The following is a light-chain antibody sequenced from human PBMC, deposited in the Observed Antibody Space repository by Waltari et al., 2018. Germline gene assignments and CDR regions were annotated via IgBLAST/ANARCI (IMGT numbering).Light chain of an antibody. CDR3: QSFDSNVRGGVV. CDR1: SSNLGAGHD. V-gene: IGLV1-40*01. J-gene: IGLJ3*02. Sequence: QSILTQPTSVSGAPGQRVTISCTGSSSNLGAGHDLNCYQAFPGTAPNLLIYGNTNRPSGVPDRFSGSKSGSSASLAINGLQAEDEADYYCQSFDSNVRGGVVFGGGTKVTVL. CDR2: GNT.